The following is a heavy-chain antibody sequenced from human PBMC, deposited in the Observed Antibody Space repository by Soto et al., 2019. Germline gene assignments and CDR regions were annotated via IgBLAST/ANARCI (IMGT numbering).Heavy chain of an antibody. Sequence: QVQLQESGPGLVKPSETLSLTCTVSGGSISSYYWSWIRQPPGKGLEWIGYIYYSGSTNYNPSLTSRVTISVDPPKNQFSLKLSSVTAADTAVYYCARVYYYDSSGYYLDYWGQGTLVTVSS. CDR1: GGSISSYY. V-gene: IGHV4-59*01. J-gene: IGHJ4*02. D-gene: IGHD3-22*01. CDR2: IYYSGST. CDR3: ARVYYYDSSGYYLDY.